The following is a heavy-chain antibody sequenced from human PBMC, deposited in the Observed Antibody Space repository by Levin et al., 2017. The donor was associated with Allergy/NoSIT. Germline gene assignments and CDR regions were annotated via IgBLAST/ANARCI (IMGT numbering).Heavy chain of an antibody. CDR1: GASITSFY. Sequence: PSETLSLTCTVSGASITSFYWSWIRQPPGKGLEWIGYIYYNGLTNYNPSLSGRVTVSVAASKTQFSLELTSVTAADTAVYYCVRERALARPSYYFDSWGQGKLVTVSS. D-gene: IGHD6-13*01. CDR3: VRERALARPSYYFDS. CDR2: IYYNGLT. J-gene: IGHJ4*02. V-gene: IGHV4-59*01.